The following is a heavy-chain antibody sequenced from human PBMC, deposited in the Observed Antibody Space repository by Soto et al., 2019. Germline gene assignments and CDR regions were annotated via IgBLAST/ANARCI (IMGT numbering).Heavy chain of an antibody. CDR2: ISAYNGNT. V-gene: IGHV1-18*04. CDR3: ARDLWSYGDSVGCDY. CDR1: GYTFTSYG. D-gene: IGHD4-17*01. J-gene: IGHJ4*01. Sequence: QVQLVQSGAEVKKPGASVKVSCKASGYTFTSYGISWVRQAPGQGLEWMGWISAYNGNTNYAQKLQGRVTMTPDTSTSTAYMELRSLRSDDTAVYYCARDLWSYGDSVGCDYWGHGTLVTVSS.